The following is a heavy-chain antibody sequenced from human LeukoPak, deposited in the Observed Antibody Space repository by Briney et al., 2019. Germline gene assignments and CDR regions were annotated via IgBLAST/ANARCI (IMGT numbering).Heavy chain of an antibody. CDR1: GYSISSGYY. D-gene: IGHD3-3*01. CDR2: IYHSGSA. V-gene: IGHV4-38-2*01. CDR3: ARHVVFTIFGVVSSWFDP. J-gene: IGHJ5*02. Sequence: SETLSLTCAVSGYSISSGYYWGWIRQPPGKGLEWIGSIYHSGSAYYNPSLKSRVTISVDTTKNQFSLKLSSVTAADTAVYYCARHVVFTIFGVVSSWFDPWGQGTLVTVSS.